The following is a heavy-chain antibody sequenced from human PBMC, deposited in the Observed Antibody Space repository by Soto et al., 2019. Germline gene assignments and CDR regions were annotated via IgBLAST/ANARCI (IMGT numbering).Heavy chain of an antibody. CDR1: GGSMNNYY. J-gene: IGHJ4*02. CDR2: ISYMGTT. V-gene: IGHV4-59*01. D-gene: IGHD6-19*01. CDR3: AKDRVSEHNSGWPQGH. Sequence: SETLSLTCTVSGGSMNNYYWSWIRQAPGKGLQYIGYISYMGTTNYNPSLKSRVTISVDTSKNQFSLKLTSVTAADTALYYCAKDRVSEHNSGWPQGHWGQGTLVTVSS.